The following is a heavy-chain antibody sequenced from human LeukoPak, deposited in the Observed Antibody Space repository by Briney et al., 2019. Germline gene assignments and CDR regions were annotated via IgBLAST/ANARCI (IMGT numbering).Heavy chain of an antibody. V-gene: IGHV1-69*05. CDR2: IIPIFGTA. D-gene: IGHD1-26*01. CDR1: GYTFTSYG. J-gene: IGHJ6*03. Sequence: VASVKVSCKASGYTFTSYGITWVRQAPGQGLEWMGGIIPIFGTANYAQKFQGRVTITTDESTSTAYMELSSLRSEDTAVYYCARGDSGSYYEGYYYYYMDVWGKGTTVTVSS. CDR3: ARGDSGSYYEGYYYYYMDV.